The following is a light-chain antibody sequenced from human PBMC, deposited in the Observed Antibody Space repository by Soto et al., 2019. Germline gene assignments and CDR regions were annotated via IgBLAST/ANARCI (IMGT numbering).Light chain of an antibody. CDR3: QQYGYSRT. Sequence: EIVLTQSPGTLSLSPGERGTLSCRASQNLGTLYLAWFQQKSGQAPRLLIYSASRRATGIPDRFSGSGSGTDFTLTISTLEPEDFAIYYCQQYGYSRTFGQGTKVDIK. CDR2: SAS. J-gene: IGKJ1*01. V-gene: IGKV3-20*01. CDR1: QNLGTLY.